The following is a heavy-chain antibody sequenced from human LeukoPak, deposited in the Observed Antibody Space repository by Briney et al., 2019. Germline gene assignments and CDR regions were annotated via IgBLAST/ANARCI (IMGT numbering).Heavy chain of an antibody. J-gene: IGHJ2*01. D-gene: IGHD6-13*01. CDR3: ARESRYSSSWYPGWYFDL. Sequence: ASVKVSCKASGGTFSSYAISWVRQAPGQGLEWMGGIIPIFGTANYAQKFQGRVTITADESTSTAYMELSSLRSEDTAVYYCARESRYSSSWYPGWYFDLWGRGTLVTVSS. V-gene: IGHV1-69*13. CDR2: IIPIFGTA. CDR1: GGTFSSYA.